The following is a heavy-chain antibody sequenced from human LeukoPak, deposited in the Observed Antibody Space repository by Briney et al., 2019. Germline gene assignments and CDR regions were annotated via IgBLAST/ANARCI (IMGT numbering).Heavy chain of an antibody. D-gene: IGHD6-19*01. CDR2: IRYDGSNK. CDR1: GFTFSSYW. CDR3: AKDQRWLVLYFDY. J-gene: IGHJ4*02. Sequence: PGGSLRLSCAASGFTFSSYWMSWVRQAPGKGLEWVAFIRYDGSNKYYADSVKGRFTISRDNSKNTLYLQMNSLRAEDTAVYYCAKDQRWLVLYFDYWGQGTLVTVSS. V-gene: IGHV3-30*02.